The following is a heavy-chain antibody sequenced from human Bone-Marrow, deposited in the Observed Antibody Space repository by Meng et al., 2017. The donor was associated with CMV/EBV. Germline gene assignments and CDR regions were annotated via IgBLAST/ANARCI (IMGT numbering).Heavy chain of an antibody. D-gene: IGHD3-22*01. V-gene: IGHV3-30*04. Sequence: GESLKISCAASGFIFRSYAMHWVRQAPGKGLEWVAVISNDGTNKYYADSVKGRFTISRDNSKNTLYLQMNSLRAEDTAAYYCALDSSYYDSSRPRFDHWGQGTLVTVSS. J-gene: IGHJ4*02. CDR1: GFIFRSYA. CDR3: ALDSSYYDSSRPRFDH. CDR2: ISNDGTNK.